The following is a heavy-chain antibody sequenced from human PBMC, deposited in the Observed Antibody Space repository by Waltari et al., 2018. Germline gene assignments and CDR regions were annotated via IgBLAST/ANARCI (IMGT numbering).Heavy chain of an antibody. J-gene: IGHJ4*02. V-gene: IGHV3-7*01. CDR1: GFTFKKYW. CDR2: GNQDGSEE. D-gene: IGHD6-6*01. Sequence: EVQLVESGGGLVQPGGSLRLSCVASGFTFKKYWMTWVRQAPGKGVEWVANGNQDGSEEYYVDSVKGRFSSSRDNAKKSLYLQMNTLRADDTAVYYCVRSPEYSSSFDFWGQGTLVTVSS. CDR3: VRSPEYSSSFDF.